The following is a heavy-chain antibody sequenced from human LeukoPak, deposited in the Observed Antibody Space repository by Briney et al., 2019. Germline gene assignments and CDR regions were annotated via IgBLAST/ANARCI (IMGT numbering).Heavy chain of an antibody. CDR2: ISSSGSTI. CDR1: GFTFSSYE. Sequence: GESLRLSCAASGFTFSSYEMNWVRQAPGKGLEWVSYISSSGSTIYYADSVKGRFTICRDNAKNSLYLQMNSLRAEDTAVYYCARDGLGYCSSTSCFPGGWFDPWGQGALVTVSS. CDR3: ARDGLGYCSSTSCFPGGWFDP. J-gene: IGHJ5*02. D-gene: IGHD2-2*01. V-gene: IGHV3-48*03.